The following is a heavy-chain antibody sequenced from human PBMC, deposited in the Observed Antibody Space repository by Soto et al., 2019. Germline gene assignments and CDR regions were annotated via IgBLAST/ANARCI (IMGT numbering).Heavy chain of an antibody. J-gene: IGHJ4*02. D-gene: IGHD3-22*01. CDR3: TTYYDSSGYYPVWLVY. Sequence: KTGGSLRLSCAASGFTVSNAWMSWVRQAPGKGLEWVGRIKSKTDGGTTDYAAPVKGRITISRDDSKNTLYLQMNSLKTEDTAVYYCTTYYDSSGYYPVWLVYWGQGTLVTVSS. V-gene: IGHV3-15*01. CDR2: IKSKTDGGTT. CDR1: GFTVSNAW.